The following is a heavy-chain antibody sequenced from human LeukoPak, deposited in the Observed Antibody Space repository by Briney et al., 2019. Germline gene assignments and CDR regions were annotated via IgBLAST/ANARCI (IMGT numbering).Heavy chain of an antibody. CDR1: GFSLIDLS. CDR2: FDPEDGET. D-gene: IGHD3-3*01. CDR3: ATGLPPTYYDFWSGYYLPDY. Sequence: VASVKVSCKVSGFSLIDLSMHWVRQAPGKGLEWMGGFDPEDGETIYAQKFQGRVTMTEDTSTDTAYMELSSLRSEDTAVYYCATGLPPTYYDFWSGYYLPDYWGQGTLVTVSS. V-gene: IGHV1-24*01. J-gene: IGHJ4*02.